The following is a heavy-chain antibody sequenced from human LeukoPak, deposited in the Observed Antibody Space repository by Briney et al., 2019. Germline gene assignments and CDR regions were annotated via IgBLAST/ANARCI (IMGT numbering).Heavy chain of an antibody. J-gene: IGHJ6*03. V-gene: IGHV4-59*01. CDR1: GGSISSYY. Sequence: SETLSLTCTVSGGSISSYYWSWLRQPPGKGLEWFVYIHDSGTTNYNPSLKRRVTISVDTSKNQFSLKLTSVTAADTAVYYCARVSWFPGTSYYYMDVWGKGTTVTVSS. D-gene: IGHD1-1*01. CDR2: IHDSGTT. CDR3: ARVSWFPGTSYYYMDV.